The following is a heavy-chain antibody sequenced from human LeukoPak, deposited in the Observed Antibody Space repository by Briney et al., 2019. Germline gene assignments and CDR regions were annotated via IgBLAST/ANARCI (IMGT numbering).Heavy chain of an antibody. CDR3: ASRRNYGSEYGGYGSGAFAY. D-gene: IGHD5-12*01. CDR1: GGSFSGYY. V-gene: IGHV4-34*01. J-gene: IGHJ4*02. Sequence: SETLSLTCAVYGGSFSGYYWSWIRQPPGKGLEWIGEINHSGSTNYNPSLKSRVTISVDTSKNQFSLKLSSVTAADTAVYYGASRRNYGSEYGGYGSGAFAYWAREPWSPSPQ. CDR2: INHSGST.